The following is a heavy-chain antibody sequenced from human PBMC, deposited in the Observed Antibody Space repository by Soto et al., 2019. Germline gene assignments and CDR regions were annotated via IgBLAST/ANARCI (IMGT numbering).Heavy chain of an antibody. D-gene: IGHD3-3*01. CDR1: GFTFSSYA. CDR2: ISGSGGST. V-gene: IGHV3-23*01. J-gene: IGHJ4*02. CDR3: ANDYDFWSGYSVSFGY. Sequence: GGSLRLSCAASGFTFSSYAMSWVRQAPGKGLEWVSAISGSGGSTYYADSVKGRFTISRGNSKNTLYLQMNSLRAEDTAVYYCANDYDFWSGYSVSFGYWGQGTLVTVSS.